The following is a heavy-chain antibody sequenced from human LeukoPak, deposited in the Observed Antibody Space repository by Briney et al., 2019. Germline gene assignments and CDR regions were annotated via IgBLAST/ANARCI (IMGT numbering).Heavy chain of an antibody. Sequence: GGSLRLSCAASGFTFSGYAMSWVRLAPGKGLEWVSGLSGSGGNTYYADSVKGRFTISRDNSKNKLYLQMNSLRAEDTAIYYCAKDLRGYYDLEAFFDYWGQGTLVTVSS. D-gene: IGHD3-3*01. CDR3: AKDLRGYYDLEAFFDY. V-gene: IGHV3-23*01. CDR2: LSGSGGNT. CDR1: GFTFSGYA. J-gene: IGHJ4*02.